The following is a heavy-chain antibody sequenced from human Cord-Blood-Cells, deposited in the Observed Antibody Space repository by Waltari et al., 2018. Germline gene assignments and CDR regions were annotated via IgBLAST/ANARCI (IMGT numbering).Heavy chain of an antibody. J-gene: IGHJ4*02. CDR1: GGSFSGYY. CDR3: ARGRRIAAAGNFDY. D-gene: IGHD6-25*01. Sequence: QVQLQQWGAGLLKPSETLSLTCAVYGGSFSGYYWRWIRQPPGKGLEWIGEINHSGSTNYNPSLKSRVTISVDTSKNQFSLKLSSVTAADTAVYYCARGRRIAAAGNFDYWGQGTLDTVSS. V-gene: IGHV4-34*01. CDR2: INHSGST.